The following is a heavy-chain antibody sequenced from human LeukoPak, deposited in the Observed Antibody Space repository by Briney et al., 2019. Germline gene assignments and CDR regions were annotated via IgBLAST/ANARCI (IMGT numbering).Heavy chain of an antibody. V-gene: IGHV3-21*01. D-gene: IGHD4-17*01. Sequence: PGGSLRLSCAASGLTFSSYSMNWVRQAPGKGLEWVSSISSSSSYIYYADSVKGRFTISRDNAKNSLYLQMNSLRAEDTAVYYCAREGTTGDAFDIWGQGTMVTVSS. CDR3: AREGTTGDAFDI. CDR2: ISSSSSYI. J-gene: IGHJ3*02. CDR1: GLTFSSYS.